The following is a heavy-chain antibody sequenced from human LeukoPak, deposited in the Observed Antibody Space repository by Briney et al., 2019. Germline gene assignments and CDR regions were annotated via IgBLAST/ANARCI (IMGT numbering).Heavy chain of an antibody. D-gene: IGHD3-22*01. CDR2: IKQDGSEK. V-gene: IGHV3-7*01. Sequence: GGSLRLSCAASGFTFSSYWMSWVRQAPGKGLEWVANIKQDGSEKYYVDSVKGRFTISRDNAKNSLYLQMNSLRAEGTAVYYCARATYYYDSSGYYYVDWGQGTLVTVSS. CDR1: GFTFSSYW. CDR3: ARATYYYDSSGYYYVD. J-gene: IGHJ4*02.